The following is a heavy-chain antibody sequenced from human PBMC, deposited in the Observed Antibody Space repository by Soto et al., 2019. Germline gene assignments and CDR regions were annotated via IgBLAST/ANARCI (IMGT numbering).Heavy chain of an antibody. D-gene: IGHD3-22*01. Sequence: ASETLSLTCTASGGSILDSTYYWAWIRQSPGKGLEWIGTIFYSGGTFYTPSLKSRVTMSVDTSNNQFSLKLSSVTAADTAVYYCARQASGYYYGWFDPWGQGTLVTVSS. V-gene: IGHV4-39*01. CDR3: ARQASGYYYGWFDP. J-gene: IGHJ5*02. CDR1: GGSILDSTYY. CDR2: IFYSGGT.